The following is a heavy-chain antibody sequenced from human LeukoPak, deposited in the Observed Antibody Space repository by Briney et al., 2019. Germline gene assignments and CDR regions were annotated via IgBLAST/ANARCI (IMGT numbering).Heavy chain of an antibody. CDR2: ISPDTGVT. CDR1: GYTFTDYY. D-gene: IGHD1/OR15-1a*01. CDR3: ARGAKQY. Sequence: ASVKVSCKTSGYTFTDYYIHWIRQAPGQGLEWMGWISPDTGVTTSAQNFEGRVTLTWDTSITSTFMELTNLRPDDTAVYYRARGAKQYWGQGTLVTVSS. J-gene: IGHJ4*02. V-gene: IGHV1-2*02.